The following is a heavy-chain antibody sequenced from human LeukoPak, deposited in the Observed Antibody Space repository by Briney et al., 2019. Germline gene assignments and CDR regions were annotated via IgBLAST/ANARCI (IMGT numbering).Heavy chain of an antibody. V-gene: IGHV1-45*02. CDR2: ITPFNCNT. J-gene: IGHJ6*02. D-gene: IGHD1-26*01. Sequence: SVTVSLKSSVYTFTYRYLHWLRQAPCQALEWMGWITPFNCNTNNPHKFQDRVTITRDRSMNTAYMELSSLRSEDTAIYYCASSRKGGATGVNYGMDVWGQGTTVTVSS. CDR1: VYTFTYRY. CDR3: ASSRKGGATGVNYGMDV.